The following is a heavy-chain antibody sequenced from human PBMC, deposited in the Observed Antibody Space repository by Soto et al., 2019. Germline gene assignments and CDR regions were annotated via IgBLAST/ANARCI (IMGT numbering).Heavy chain of an antibody. Sequence: QVQLQESGPGLVKPSQTLSLTCTVSGDSISSGNYYWSWIRQPPGKGLEWIGYIYYTGNTYYQPYLNSRVTMSLDTSKSRSSLKLNSVTAADTAVYYCARGGHYANYYYYGMDVWGQGTTVTVSS. CDR2: IYYTGNT. CDR3: ARGGHYANYYYYGMDV. J-gene: IGHJ6*02. CDR1: GDSISSGNYY. V-gene: IGHV4-30-4*01. D-gene: IGHD2-2*01.